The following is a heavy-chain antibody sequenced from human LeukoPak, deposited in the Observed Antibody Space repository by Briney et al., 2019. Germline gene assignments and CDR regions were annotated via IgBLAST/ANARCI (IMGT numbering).Heavy chain of an antibody. J-gene: IGHJ5*01. CDR3: ARRGSYYWFDY. Sequence: GESLKISCKVSGYSFTTQCIGWVRQMPGKGLEWMGIIHPVNSETRYRPSFEGQVTISADTSISTVFLQWNSLKSSDTAMYYCARRGSYYWFDYWGQGTLVTVSS. D-gene: IGHD1-26*01. CDR2: IHPVNSET. CDR1: GYSFTTQC. V-gene: IGHV5-51*01.